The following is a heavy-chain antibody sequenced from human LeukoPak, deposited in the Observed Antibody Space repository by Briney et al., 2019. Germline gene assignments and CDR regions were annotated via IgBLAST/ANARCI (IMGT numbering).Heavy chain of an antibody. Sequence: SETLSLTCTVSGYSISSGYYWGWIRQPPGKGLEWIGSIYHSGKNYYNPSLKSRVTMSVDTSKNQFSLKLTSVTAADTAVYYCARGFFYFSDLYYMDVWGKGTTVTVSS. CDR2: IYHSGKN. J-gene: IGHJ6*03. CDR3: ARGFFYFSDLYYMDV. D-gene: IGHD2/OR15-2a*01. V-gene: IGHV4-38-2*02. CDR1: GYSISSGYY.